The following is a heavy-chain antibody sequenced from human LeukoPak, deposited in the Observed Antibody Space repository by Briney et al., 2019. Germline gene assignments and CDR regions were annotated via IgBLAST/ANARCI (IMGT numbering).Heavy chain of an antibody. V-gene: IGHV4-34*01. D-gene: IGHD2-21*02. CDR2: INHSRST. CDR1: GGSFSGYY. CDR3: ARDWVPATAIHLNWFDP. J-gene: IGHJ5*02. Sequence: PSETLSLTCAVYGGSFSGYYWSWIRQPPGKGLEWIGEINHSRSTNYNPSLKSRVTISVDTSKNQFSLKLSSVTAADTAVYYCARDWVPATAIHLNWFDPWGQGTLVTVSS.